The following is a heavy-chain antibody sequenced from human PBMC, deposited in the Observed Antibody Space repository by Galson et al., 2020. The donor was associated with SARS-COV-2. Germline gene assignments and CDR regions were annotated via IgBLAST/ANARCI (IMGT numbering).Heavy chain of an antibody. CDR2: ISHSGST. CDR1: GGSFSDYS. D-gene: IGHD3-10*01. V-gene: IGHV4-34*01. J-gene: IGHJ6*03. Sequence: LSLTCAVYGGSFSDYSWTWVRQPPGKGLEWIGEISHSGSTNYSPSLKSRVFMSVDTSKNQFSLKLRSVTAADTAVYYCARGGSRPIMAFDYYYFYMDVWGK. CDR3: ARGGSRPIMAFDYYYFYMDV.